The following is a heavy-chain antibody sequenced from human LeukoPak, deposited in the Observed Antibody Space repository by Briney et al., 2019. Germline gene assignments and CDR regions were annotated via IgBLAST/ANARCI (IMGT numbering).Heavy chain of an antibody. CDR1: GGSFSGYY. Sequence: SETLSLTCAVYGGSFSGYYWSWIRQPPGKGLQWIGEINHSGSTNYNPSLKSRVTISVDTSKNQFSLKLSSVTAADTAVYYCARGGDVVVVAANNWFDPWGQGTLVTVSS. CDR2: INHSGST. V-gene: IGHV4-34*01. CDR3: ARGGDVVVVAANNWFDP. D-gene: IGHD2-15*01. J-gene: IGHJ5*02.